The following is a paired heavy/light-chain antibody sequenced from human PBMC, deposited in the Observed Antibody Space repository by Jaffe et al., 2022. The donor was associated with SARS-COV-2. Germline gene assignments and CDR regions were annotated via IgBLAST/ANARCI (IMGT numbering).Heavy chain of an antibody. CDR3: ARDIVATI. Sequence: QVQLQESGPGLVKPSETLSLTCIVSGGSISSNNWSWIRQPPGRGLEWIGSIWRSGSANSNPSLKSRVTISVDTSKKQLSLTLASVIAADTAVYYCARDIVATIWGQGTLVTVSS. J-gene: IGHJ4*02. D-gene: IGHD5-12*01. CDR1: GGSISSNN. CDR2: IWRSGSA. V-gene: IGHV4-59*01.
Light chain of an antibody. CDR1: SSDVGAYNY. CDR3: SSYTSSSTVL. Sequence: QSALTQPASVSGSPGQSITISCTGTSSDVGAYNYVSWYQQHPGKAPKLMIDDVSDRPAGVSNRFSGSKSGNTASLTISGLQAEDEAEYYCSSYTSSSTVLFGGGTKVTVL. J-gene: IGLJ2*01. V-gene: IGLV2-14*03. CDR2: DVS.